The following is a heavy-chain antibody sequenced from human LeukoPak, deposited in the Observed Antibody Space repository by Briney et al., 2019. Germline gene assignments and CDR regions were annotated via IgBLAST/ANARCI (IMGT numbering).Heavy chain of an antibody. CDR1: GYSFTSYW. D-gene: IGHD2-2*01. J-gene: IGHJ5*02. CDR3: ARLGEGYCSSTSCSNWFDP. V-gene: IGHV5-51*01. Sequence: GESLKISCKASGYSFTSYWIGWVRQMPGKGLEWMGIIYPGDSDTRYSPYFQGQVTISADKSISTAYLQWSSLKASDTAMYYCARLGEGYCSSTSCSNWFDPWGQGTLVTVSS. CDR2: IYPGDSDT.